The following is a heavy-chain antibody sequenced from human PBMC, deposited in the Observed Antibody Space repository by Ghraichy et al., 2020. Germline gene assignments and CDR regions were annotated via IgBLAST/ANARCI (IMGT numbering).Heavy chain of an antibody. D-gene: IGHD3-10*01. CDR1: GGSISSYY. J-gene: IGHJ2*01. CDR2: IYYSGST. Sequence: SETLSLTCTVSGGSISSYYWSWIRQPPGKGLEWIGYIYYSGSTNYNPSLKSRVTISVDTSKNQFSLKLSSVTAADTAVYYCARSITMETFLWYFDLWGRGTLVTVSS. V-gene: IGHV4-59*01. CDR3: ARSITMETFLWYFDL.